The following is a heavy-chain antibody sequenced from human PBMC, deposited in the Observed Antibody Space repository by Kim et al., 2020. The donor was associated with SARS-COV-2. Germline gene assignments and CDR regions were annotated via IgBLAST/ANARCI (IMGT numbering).Heavy chain of an antibody. V-gene: IGHV4-34*01. CDR1: GGSFSGYY. CDR3: ARGGQTIGPFDP. CDR2: INDSGSA. Sequence: SETLSLTCGVYGGSFSGYYWSWIRQPPGKGLEWIGEINDSGSANYNPSLKSRVIISADTSKNQFSLKLSSVTAADTAVYYCARGGQTIGPFDPWGQGTLVTVSS. J-gene: IGHJ5*02.